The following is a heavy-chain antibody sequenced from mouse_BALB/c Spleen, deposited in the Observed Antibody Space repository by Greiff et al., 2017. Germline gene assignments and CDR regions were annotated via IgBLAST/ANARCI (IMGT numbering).Heavy chain of an antibody. V-gene: IGHV5-9-3*01. Sequence: EVQLQESGGGLVKPGGSLKLSCAASGFTFSSYAMSWVRQTPEKRLEWVATISSGGSYTYYPDSVKGRFTISRDNAKNTLYLQMSSLRSEDTAMYYCARHEVVARDFDYWGQGTTLTVSS. J-gene: IGHJ2*01. D-gene: IGHD1-1*01. CDR1: GFTFSSYA. CDR3: ARHEVVARDFDY. CDR2: ISSGGSYT.